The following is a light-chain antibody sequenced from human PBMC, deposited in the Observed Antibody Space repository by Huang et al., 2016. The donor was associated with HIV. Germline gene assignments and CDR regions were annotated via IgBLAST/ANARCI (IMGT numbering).Light chain of an antibody. CDR3: QQSYSSPGFT. V-gene: IGKV1-39*01. CDR1: QSIRSY. CDR2: DAS. J-gene: IGKJ3*01. Sequence: DIQMTQSPSSLSASVGDRVTITCRASQSIRSYLNWYQQQPGKAPKVLIYDASSLQSGVPPRFSGSGSETNFTLTIGSLQPEDFGTYYCQQSYSSPGFTFGPGTVVEIK.